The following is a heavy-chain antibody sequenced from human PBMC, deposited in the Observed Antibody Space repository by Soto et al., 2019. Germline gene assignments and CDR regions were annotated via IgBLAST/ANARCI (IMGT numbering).Heavy chain of an antibody. V-gene: IGHV3-49*03. CDR1: GFTFGDYA. CDR3: TRPTYYDFWSGYYPMDV. J-gene: IGHJ6*02. Sequence: GGSLRLSCTASGFTFGDYAMSWFRQAPGKGLEWVGFIRSKAYGGTTEYAASVKGRFTISRDDSKSIAYLQMNSLKTEDTAVYYCTRPTYYDFWSGYYPMDVWGQGTTVTVSS. CDR2: IRSKAYGGTT. D-gene: IGHD3-3*01.